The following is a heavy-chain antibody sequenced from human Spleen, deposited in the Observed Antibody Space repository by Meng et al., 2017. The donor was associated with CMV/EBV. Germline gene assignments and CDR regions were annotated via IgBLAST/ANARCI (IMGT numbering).Heavy chain of an antibody. CDR1: GGSISSYY. Sequence: SETLSLTCTVSGGSISSYYWSWIRQPPGKGLEWIGYMYYSGSTNYNPSLKSRLTISVDTSKNQFSLKLSSVTPADTAVYYCAKTTRRFGLDVWGQGTTVTVSS. J-gene: IGHJ6*02. D-gene: IGHD1-1*01. V-gene: IGHV4-59*01. CDR3: AKTTRRFGLDV. CDR2: MYYSGST.